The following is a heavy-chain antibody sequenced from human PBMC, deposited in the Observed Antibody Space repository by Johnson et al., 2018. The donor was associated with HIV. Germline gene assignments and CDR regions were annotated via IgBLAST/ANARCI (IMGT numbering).Heavy chain of an antibody. V-gene: IGHV3-30*04. D-gene: IGHD2-15*01. CDR2: ISYDGSNK. J-gene: IGHJ3*01. CDR3: ARDDGGGGDAVDV. CDR1: GFTFSSYA. Sequence: QVLLVESGGGVVQPGRSLRLSCAASGFTFSSYAMHWVRQAPGKGLEWVAVISYDGSNKYYADSVTGRFTISRDNSKNTLYLQMNSLRAEDTAVYYCARDDGGGGDAVDVWCQGTMVTVSS.